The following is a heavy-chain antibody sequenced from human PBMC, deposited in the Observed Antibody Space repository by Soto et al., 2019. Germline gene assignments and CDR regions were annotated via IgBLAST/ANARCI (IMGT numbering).Heavy chain of an antibody. V-gene: IGHV3-53*02. CDR2: IYSGGST. Sequence: EVQLVETGGGLIQPGGSLRLSCAASGFTVSSNYMSWVRQAPGKGLEWVSVIYSGGSTYHADSVKGRFTISSDNSKNTLYLQMNSLRAADTAVYYCARDGFDYGDYLGYYGMDLWGQGTTVTFSS. CDR1: GFTVSSNY. J-gene: IGHJ6*02. D-gene: IGHD4-17*01. CDR3: ARDGFDYGDYLGYYGMDL.